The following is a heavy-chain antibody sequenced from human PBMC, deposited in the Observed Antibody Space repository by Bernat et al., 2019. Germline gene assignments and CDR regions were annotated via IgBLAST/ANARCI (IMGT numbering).Heavy chain of an antibody. CDR3: ARFYGNYYYYYMDV. Sequence: VQLVESGGGVVQPGGSLRLSCAASGFTVSSNYMSWVRQAPGKGLEWVSVIYSGGSTYYADSVKGRFTISRDNSKNTLYLQMNSLRAEDTAVYYCARFYGNYYYYYMDVWGKGTTVTVSS. J-gene: IGHJ6*03. V-gene: IGHV3-66*01. CDR2: IYSGGST. CDR1: GFTVSSNY. D-gene: IGHD4-17*01.